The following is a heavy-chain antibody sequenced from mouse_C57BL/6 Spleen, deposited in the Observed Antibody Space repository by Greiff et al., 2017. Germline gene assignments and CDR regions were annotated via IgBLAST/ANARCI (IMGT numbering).Heavy chain of an antibody. J-gene: IGHJ4*01. V-gene: IGHV5-6*01. CDR2: ISSGGSYT. D-gene: IGHD2-2*01. CDR1: GFTFSSYG. Sequence: EVQLQESGGDLVKPGGSLKLSCAASGFTFSSYGMSWVRQTPDKRLEWVATISSGGSYTYYPDSVKGRFTSSRDNAKNTLYLQMSSLKSEDTAMYYCARHGYDVDYAMDYWGQGTSVTVSS. CDR3: ARHGYDVDYAMDY.